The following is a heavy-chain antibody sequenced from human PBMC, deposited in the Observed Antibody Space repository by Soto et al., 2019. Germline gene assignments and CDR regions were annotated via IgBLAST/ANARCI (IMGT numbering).Heavy chain of an antibody. CDR3: AKVTPLYYYDSSGQGAFDI. Sequence: HPGGSLRLSCAASGFTFSSYAMSWVRQAPGKRLEWVSAISGSGGSTYYADSVKGRFTISRDNSKNTLYLQMNSLRAEDTAVYYCAKVTPLYYYDSSGQGAFDIWGQGTMVTVSS. V-gene: IGHV3-23*01. CDR1: GFTFSSYA. CDR2: ISGSGGST. D-gene: IGHD3-22*01. J-gene: IGHJ3*02.